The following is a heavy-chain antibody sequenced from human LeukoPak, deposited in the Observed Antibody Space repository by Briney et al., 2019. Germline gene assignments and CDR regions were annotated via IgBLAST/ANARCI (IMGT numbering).Heavy chain of an antibody. V-gene: IGHV4-59*01. CDR1: GGSISSYY. D-gene: IGHD3-3*01. Sequence: SETLSLTCTVSGGSISSYYWSWIRQPPGKGLEWIGYIYYSGTNYNPSLKSRVTISVDTSKNQFSLKLSSVTAADTAVYYCSRGRYYDFWSGSASHYYYYMDVWGKGPRSPSP. CDR2: IYYSGT. CDR3: SRGRYYDFWSGSASHYYYYMDV. J-gene: IGHJ6*03.